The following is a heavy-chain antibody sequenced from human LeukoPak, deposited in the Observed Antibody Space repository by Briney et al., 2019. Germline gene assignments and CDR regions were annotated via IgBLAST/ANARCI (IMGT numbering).Heavy chain of an antibody. J-gene: IGHJ4*02. Sequence: PGGSLRLSCAGSGFAFSDYWMHWARQTPEKGLMWVSRINDGGTYTAYADSVKGRFAVSRDNAENTLYLQMDSLTVEDTGLYYCVREIKIMGFRAFDYWGQGTPVTASS. CDR2: INDGGTYT. V-gene: IGHV3-74*01. CDR1: GFAFSDYW. CDR3: VREIKIMGFRAFDY. D-gene: IGHD3-10*01.